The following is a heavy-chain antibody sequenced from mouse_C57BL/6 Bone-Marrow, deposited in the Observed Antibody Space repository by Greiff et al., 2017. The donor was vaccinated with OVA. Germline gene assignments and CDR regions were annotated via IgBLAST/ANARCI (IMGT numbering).Heavy chain of an antibody. CDR1: GFTFTNYY. CDR3: ARYKGRVAVDYFDY. D-gene: IGHD1-1*01. V-gene: IGHV7-3*01. J-gene: IGHJ2*01. CDR2: IRNKPNGSTT. Sequence: EVHLVESGGGLVQPGDSLSLSCAASGFTFTNYYMSWVRQPPGKALEWLAFIRNKPNGSTTEYSASVKGRFTISRDNSQSILYLQMKALRAEYSATYYCARYKGRVAVDYFDYWGQGTALTVSS.